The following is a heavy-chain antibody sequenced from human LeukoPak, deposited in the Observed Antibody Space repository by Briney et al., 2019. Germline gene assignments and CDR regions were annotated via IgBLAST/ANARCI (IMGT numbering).Heavy chain of an antibody. CDR3: ARVWVVPAAYYFDY. V-gene: IGHV4-30-2*01. D-gene: IGHD2-2*01. CDR2: IYHSGST. Sequence: SETLSLTCTVSGGSISSGGYYWSWIRQPPGKGLEWIGYIYHSGSTYYNPSLKSRVTISVDRSKNQFSLKLSSVTAADTAVYYCARVWVVPAAYYFDYWGQGTLVTVSS. J-gene: IGHJ4*02. CDR1: GGSISSGGYY.